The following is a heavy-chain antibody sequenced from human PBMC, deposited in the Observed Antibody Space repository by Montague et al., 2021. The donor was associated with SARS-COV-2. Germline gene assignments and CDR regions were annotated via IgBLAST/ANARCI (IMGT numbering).Heavy chain of an antibody. CDR2: ISWNSGSG. V-gene: IGHV3-9*01. CDR3: AKDYYFGAFDI. CDR1: GFTFGDYA. Sequence: SLRLSCAASGFTFGDYAMHWVRQTPGKGLEWVSGISWNSGSGGYADSVKGRFTIYRDNAKNSLYLQMNSLRTEDTAFYYCAKDYYFGAFDIWGQGTMVTVSS. J-gene: IGHJ3*02. D-gene: IGHD3-10*01.